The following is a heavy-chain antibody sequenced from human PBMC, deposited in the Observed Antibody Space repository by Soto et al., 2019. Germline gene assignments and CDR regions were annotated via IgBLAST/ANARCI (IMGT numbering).Heavy chain of an antibody. CDR1: GYTFTSYG. J-gene: IGHJ4*02. CDR2: ISAYNGNT. D-gene: IGHD3-3*01. V-gene: IGHV1-18*01. Sequence: ASVKVSCKASGYTFTSYGISWVRQAPGQGLEWMGWISAYNGNTNYAQKLQGRVTMTTDTSTSTAYMELRSLRADDTAVYDCARDLGTRYYDCWSGYKHWGQGTLVTVSS. CDR3: ARDLGTRYYDCWSGYKH.